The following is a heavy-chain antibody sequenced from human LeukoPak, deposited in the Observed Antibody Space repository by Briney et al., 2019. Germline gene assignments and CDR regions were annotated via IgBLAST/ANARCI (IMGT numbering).Heavy chain of an antibody. J-gene: IGHJ4*02. CDR1: GFTISSYS. D-gene: IGHD3-10*01. CDR2: ISSSSSYI. Sequence: NSGGSLRLSCAASGFTISSYSMNWVRQAPGKGLEWVSSISSSSSYIYYADSVKGRFTISRDNAKNSLYLQMNSLRAEDTAVYYCARDPSMVRGVISPHFDYWGQGTLVTVSS. CDR3: ARDPSMVRGVISPHFDY. V-gene: IGHV3-21*01.